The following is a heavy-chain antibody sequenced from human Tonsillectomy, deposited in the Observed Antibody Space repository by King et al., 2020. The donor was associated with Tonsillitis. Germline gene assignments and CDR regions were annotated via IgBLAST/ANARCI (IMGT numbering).Heavy chain of an antibody. CDR3: ARDLTSHDFWSGPGI. CDR1: GFTFSSYW. V-gene: IGHV3-74*01. D-gene: IGHD3-3*01. CDR2: INSDGSST. J-gene: IGHJ3*02. Sequence: VQLVESGGGLVQPGGSLRLSCAASGFTFSSYWMHWVRQAPGKGLVWVSRINSDGSSTSYADSVKGRFTISRDNAKNTLYLQMNSLRAEDTAVYYCARDLTSHDFWSGPGIWGHGTMVTVSS.